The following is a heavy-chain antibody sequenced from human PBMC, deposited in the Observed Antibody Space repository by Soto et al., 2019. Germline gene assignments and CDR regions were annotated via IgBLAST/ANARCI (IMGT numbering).Heavy chain of an antibody. Sequence: QVQLVQSGAEVKKPGASVKVSCKASGYTFTSYGISWVRQAPGQGLEWMGWISAYNGNTNYAQKLQGRVTMTTDTSTSTGYMELRSLGSDDKAVYYCARDRRYYYDSSGYNDYYGMDVWGQGTTVTVSS. J-gene: IGHJ6*02. CDR2: ISAYNGNT. CDR3: ARDRRYYYDSSGYNDYYGMDV. D-gene: IGHD3-22*01. CDR1: GYTFTSYG. V-gene: IGHV1-18*01.